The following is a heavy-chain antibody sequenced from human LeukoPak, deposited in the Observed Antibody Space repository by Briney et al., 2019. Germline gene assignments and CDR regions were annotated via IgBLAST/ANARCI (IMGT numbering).Heavy chain of an antibody. CDR3: ARDKDSSGYYKP. Sequence: ASVKVSCKASGYTFTGYYMHWVRQAPGQGLEWMGRINPNSGGTNYAQKFQGRVTMTRDTSISTAYKELSRLRSDDTAVYYCARDKDSSGYYKPWGQGTLVTVSS. CDR1: GYTFTGYY. V-gene: IGHV1-2*06. D-gene: IGHD3-22*01. CDR2: INPNSGGT. J-gene: IGHJ4*02.